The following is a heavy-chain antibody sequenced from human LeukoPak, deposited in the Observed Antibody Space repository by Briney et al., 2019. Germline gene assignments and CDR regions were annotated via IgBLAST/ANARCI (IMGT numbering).Heavy chain of an antibody. CDR1: GFTFSYYA. Sequence: TGGSLRLSCAASGFTFSYYAMSWVRQAPGEGLEWVSGITGTEGSTYYADSVKGRFTISRDNSKSALYLQMNSLRAEDTALYYCAKAFNYGSGYNYKTFDSWGQGTLVTVSS. CDR3: AKAFNYGSGYNYKTFDS. D-gene: IGHD3-10*01. V-gene: IGHV3-23*01. CDR2: ITGTEGST. J-gene: IGHJ4*02.